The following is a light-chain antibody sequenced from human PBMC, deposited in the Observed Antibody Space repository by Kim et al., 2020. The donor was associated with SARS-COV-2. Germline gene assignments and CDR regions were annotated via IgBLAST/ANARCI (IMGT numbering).Light chain of an antibody. CDR2: DAS. V-gene: IGKV1-5*01. CDR3: QQYNSYSQS. J-gene: IGKJ2*01. CDR1: QSVSRS. Sequence: GDRVTFTCRASQSVSRSLAWYQQKPGKAPKLLISDASDLKSGVPSRFSGSGSGTQFTLTISSLQPDDFATYFCQQYNSYSQSFGQGTKL.